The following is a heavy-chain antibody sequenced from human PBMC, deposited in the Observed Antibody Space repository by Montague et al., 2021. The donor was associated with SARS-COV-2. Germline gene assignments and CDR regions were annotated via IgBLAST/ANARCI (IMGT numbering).Heavy chain of an antibody. CDR1: GYTLYGNW. V-gene: IGHV3-7*03. Sequence: SLRLSCAVSGYTLYGNWMSWVRQAPGKGLEWVANIKLDGSEKYYVDSVKGRFTISGDNAHNSLSLQMDNLRADDTAVYYCATGFGSDVWGQGTMVTVSS. J-gene: IGHJ3*01. CDR3: ATGFGSDV. D-gene: IGHD1-1*01. CDR2: IKLDGSEK.